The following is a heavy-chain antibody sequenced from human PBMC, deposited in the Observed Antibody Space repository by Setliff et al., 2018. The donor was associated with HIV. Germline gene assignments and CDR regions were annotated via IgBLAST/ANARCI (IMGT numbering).Heavy chain of an antibody. J-gene: IGHJ5*02. CDR3: ARSSTVVEANWFDP. CDR1: GYSFTSYW. CDR2: IYPGDSDT. V-gene: IGHV5-51*01. D-gene: IGHD2-2*01. Sequence: PGESLKISCKGSGYSFTSYWIGWVRQMPGKGLEWMGIIYPGDSDTRYSPCFQGQVTISADKSINTAYLQWRSLKASDTAMYYCARSSTVVEANWFDPWGQGTLVTVSS.